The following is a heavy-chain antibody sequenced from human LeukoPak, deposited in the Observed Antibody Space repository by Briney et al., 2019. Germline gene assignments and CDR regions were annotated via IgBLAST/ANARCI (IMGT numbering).Heavy chain of an antibody. CDR2: ISTYNGDT. CDR1: GYTFTNYG. D-gene: IGHD3-16*01. V-gene: IGHV1-18*01. Sequence: ASVKVSCKASGYTFTNYGITWVRQAPGQGLEWMGWISTYNGDTNYAQKLQGRVTMTTDTSTNTAYMELRSLRSDDTAVYYCARGGLGELTLDFWGQGTLVTVSS. J-gene: IGHJ4*02. CDR3: ARGGLGELTLDF.